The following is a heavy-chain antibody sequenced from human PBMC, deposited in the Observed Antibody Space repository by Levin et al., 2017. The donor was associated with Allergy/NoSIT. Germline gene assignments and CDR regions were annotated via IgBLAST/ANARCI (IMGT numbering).Heavy chain of an antibody. V-gene: IGHV4-38-2*01. D-gene: IGHD3-22*01. CDR2: IYHSGST. J-gene: IGHJ4*02. CDR3: ARNHDYYDSSGWGN. Sequence: SETLSLTCAVSGYSISSGYYWGWIRQPPGKGLEWIGSIYHSGSTYYNPSLKSRVTISVDTSKNQFSLKLSSVTAADTAVYYCARNHDYYDSSGWGNWGQGTLVTVSS. CDR1: GYSISSGYY.